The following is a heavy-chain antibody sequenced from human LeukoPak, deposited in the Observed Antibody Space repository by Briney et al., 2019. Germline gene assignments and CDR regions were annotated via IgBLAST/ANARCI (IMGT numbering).Heavy chain of an antibody. CDR2: ISGSGGST. CDR1: GVIFSTYA. D-gene: IGHD6-13*01. Sequence: GGTLRLSCATSGVIFSTYALGCGRQAPGQGLEWASGISGSGGSTYHADSVKGRFTISKDSSKNTLYLQMNSQRAEDTAICYCVGVIRAAPGKGYFDYWGQGTLVTVSS. CDR3: VGVIRAAPGKGYFDY. V-gene: IGHV3-23*01. J-gene: IGHJ4*02.